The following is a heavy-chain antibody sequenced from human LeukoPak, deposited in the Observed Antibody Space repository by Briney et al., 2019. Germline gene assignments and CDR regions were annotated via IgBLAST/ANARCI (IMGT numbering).Heavy chain of an antibody. CDR3: AGGPTTMVRGVIEEYYFDY. CDR1: GYTFTGYY. CDR2: INPNSGGT. Sequence: ASVKVSCKASGYTFTGYYMHWVRQAPGQGLEWMGWINPNSGGTNYAQKFQGRVTMTRDTSISTAYMELSRLRSDDTAVYYCAGGPTTMVRGVIEEYYFDYWGQGTLVTVSS. D-gene: IGHD3-10*01. V-gene: IGHV1-2*02. J-gene: IGHJ4*02.